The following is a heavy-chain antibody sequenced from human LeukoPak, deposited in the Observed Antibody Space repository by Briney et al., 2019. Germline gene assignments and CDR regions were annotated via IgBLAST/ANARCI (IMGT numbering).Heavy chain of an antibody. CDR1: DGFITNYY. D-gene: IGHD5-24*01. J-gene: IGHJ4*02. CDR3: ARAGDGYNYGGFDY. CDR2: VHYSGTT. Sequence: SDTLSLTCTVSDGFITNYYWSWVRQPPGKGLEFIGYVHYSGTTNYNPSLRSRVTISIDTSKNQFSLKLSSVTAADTAVYYCARAGDGYNYGGFDYWGQGTLVTVSS. V-gene: IGHV4-59*07.